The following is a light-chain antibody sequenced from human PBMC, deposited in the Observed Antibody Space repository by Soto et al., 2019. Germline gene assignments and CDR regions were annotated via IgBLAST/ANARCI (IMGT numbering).Light chain of an antibody. CDR3: QTWGTGYWV. J-gene: IGLJ3*02. CDR1: SGHSTYA. CDR2: LNSDGSH. Sequence: QSVLPQSPSASASLGASVKLTCTLSSGHSTYAIAWHQQQPEKGPRYLMKLNSDGSHKKGDGIPDRFSGSSSGAERYLTISSLQSEDEADYYCQTWGTGYWVFGGGTKLTVL. V-gene: IGLV4-69*01.